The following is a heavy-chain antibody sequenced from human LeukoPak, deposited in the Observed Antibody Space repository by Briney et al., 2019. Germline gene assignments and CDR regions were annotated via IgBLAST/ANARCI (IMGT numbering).Heavy chain of an antibody. D-gene: IGHD5-18*01. CDR3: ARHRGYTYGAYDY. Sequence: GGSLRLSCAASVFTVSSNYMSWVRQAPGKGLEWVSLIYRGGSTYYADSVKGRFTISRDNSKNTLYLQMNSLRVEDTAVYYCARHRGYTYGAYDYWGQGTLVTVSS. CDR2: IYRGGST. V-gene: IGHV3-53*01. J-gene: IGHJ4*02. CDR1: VFTVSSNY.